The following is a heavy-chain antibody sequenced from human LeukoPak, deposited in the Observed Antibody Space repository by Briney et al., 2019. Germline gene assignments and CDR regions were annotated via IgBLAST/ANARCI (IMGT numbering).Heavy chain of an antibody. CDR2: IYYSGST. Sequence: SETLSLTCTVSGGSISSHYWSWIRQPPGKGLEWIGYIYYSGSTNYNPSLKSRVTISVDTSKNQFSLKLSSVTAADTAVYYCARVGGYSYGSFDYWGRGTLVTVSS. D-gene: IGHD5-18*01. CDR1: GGSISSHY. CDR3: ARVGGYSYGSFDY. J-gene: IGHJ4*02. V-gene: IGHV4-59*11.